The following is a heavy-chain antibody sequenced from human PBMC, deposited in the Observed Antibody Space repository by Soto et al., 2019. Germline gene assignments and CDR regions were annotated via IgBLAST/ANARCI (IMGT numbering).Heavy chain of an antibody. CDR2: IIRVFGPA. CDR1: RVTLKNSG. D-gene: IGHD6-13*01. J-gene: IGHJ4*02. CDR3: GRGGSWTKVDS. Sequence: FSEKVSRKASRVTLKNSGLRWVRQAPGQGLEWIGGIIRVFGPALYAQKFKGRVAMTEDQSSNTAFLDVSSLRSEETAVCYWGRGGSWTKVDSWGPGTLVTVSS. V-gene: IGHV1-69*13.